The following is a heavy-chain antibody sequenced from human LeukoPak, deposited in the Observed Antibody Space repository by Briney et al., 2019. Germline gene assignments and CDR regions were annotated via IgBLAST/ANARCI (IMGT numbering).Heavy chain of an antibody. J-gene: IGHJ4*02. D-gene: IGHD1-26*01. CDR2: IWYDGTRE. CDR1: GFTLSSHG. Sequence: GGSLGLSCVASGFTLSSHGMPWVRQAPGKGLEWVALIWYDGTRENYADSVKGRFTISRDLSKNTLNLQMNSLRVDDTAVFYCARDLSFGSLDFRGQGTLVTVSS. V-gene: IGHV3-33*01. CDR3: ARDLSFGSLDF.